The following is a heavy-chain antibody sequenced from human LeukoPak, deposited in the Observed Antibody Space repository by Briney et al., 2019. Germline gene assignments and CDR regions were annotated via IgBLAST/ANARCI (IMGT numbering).Heavy chain of an antibody. D-gene: IGHD3-16*02. V-gene: IGHV1-18*01. CDR2: ISAYNGNT. J-gene: IGHJ5*02. CDR1: GYTFTSYG. CDR3: ARWAITFGGVIVNNWFDP. Sequence: ASVRVSCKASGYTFTSYGISWVRQAPGQGLEWMGWISAYNGNTNYAQKLQGRVTMTTDTSTSTAYMELRSLRSDDTAVYYCARWAITFGGVIVNNWFDPWGQGTLVTVSS.